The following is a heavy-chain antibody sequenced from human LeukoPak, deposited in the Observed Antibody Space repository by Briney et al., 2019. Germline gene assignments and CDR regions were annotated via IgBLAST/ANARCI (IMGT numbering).Heavy chain of an antibody. D-gene: IGHD6-6*01. V-gene: IGHV4-59*08. J-gene: IGHJ4*02. CDR2: IYYTGST. CDR3: AKHRAYSSSSPFDY. CDR1: GGSISSLY. Sequence: PSETLSLTCSVSGGSISSLYWSWIRQPPGKGLEWIGYIYYTGSTNYNPSLKSRVTMFVDMSKNQFSLRLSSVTAADTAVYYCAKHRAYSSSSPFDYWGQGTLVTVSS.